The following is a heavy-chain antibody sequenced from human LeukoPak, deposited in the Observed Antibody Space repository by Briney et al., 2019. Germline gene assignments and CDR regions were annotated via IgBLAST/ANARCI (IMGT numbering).Heavy chain of an antibody. J-gene: IGHJ4*02. D-gene: IGHD6-6*01. CDR1: GFTFNSYA. Sequence: PGGSPRLSCAASGFTFNSYAMSWVRQAQGKGLEWVSAITGSGGSTYYADSVKGRFTISRDNSKNTLYLQMNSLRAEDTAVYYCAKGSAAARPYYFDYWGQGTLVTVSS. CDR3: AKGSAAARPYYFDY. CDR2: ITGSGGST. V-gene: IGHV3-23*01.